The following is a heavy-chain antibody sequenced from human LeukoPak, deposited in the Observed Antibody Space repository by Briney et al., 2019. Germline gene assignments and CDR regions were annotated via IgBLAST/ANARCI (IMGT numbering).Heavy chain of an antibody. D-gene: IGHD2-2*01. J-gene: IGHJ4*02. Sequence: PSETLSLTCTVSGGSISSYYWSWIRQPPGKGLEWIGEINHSGSTNYNPSLKSRVTISVDTSKNQFSLKLSSVTAADTAVYYCARGARKDIVVVPAASGLKRVIFDYWGQGTLVTVSS. CDR1: GGSISSYY. CDR2: INHSGST. V-gene: IGHV4-34*01. CDR3: ARGARKDIVVVPAASGLKRVIFDY.